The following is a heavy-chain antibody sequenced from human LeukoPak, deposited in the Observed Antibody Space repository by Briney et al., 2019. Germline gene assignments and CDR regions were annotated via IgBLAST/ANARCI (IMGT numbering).Heavy chain of an antibody. D-gene: IGHD3-3*01. CDR3: ARGPGDFWSGYRTWFDP. CDR1: GFTFSSYA. J-gene: IGHJ5*02. Sequence: GGSLRLSCAASGFTFSSYAMHWVRQAPGKGLEWVSVISYDGSNKYYADSVKGRFTISRDNSKNTLYLQMNSLRAEDTAVYYCARGPGDFWSGYRTWFDPWGQGTLVTVSS. V-gene: IGHV3-30-3*01. CDR2: ISYDGSNK.